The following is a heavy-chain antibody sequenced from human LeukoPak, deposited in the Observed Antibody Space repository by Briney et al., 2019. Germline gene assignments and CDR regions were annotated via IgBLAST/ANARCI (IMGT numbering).Heavy chain of an antibody. CDR3: ARDLTVRKHYGMDV. CDR2: INHSGSA. Sequence: SETLSLTCAVYGGSLSGSYWSWIRQPPGKGLEWIGEINHSGSANYNPSLKSRVTLSIDKSKNQFSLNVNSVTAADTAVYYCARDLTVRKHYGMDVWGQGTTVTVSS. D-gene: IGHD4-17*01. J-gene: IGHJ6*02. V-gene: IGHV4-34*01. CDR1: GGSLSGSY.